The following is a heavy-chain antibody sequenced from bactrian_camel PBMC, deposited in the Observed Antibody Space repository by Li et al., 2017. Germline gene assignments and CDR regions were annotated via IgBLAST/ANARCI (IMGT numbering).Heavy chain of an antibody. V-gene: IGHV3-3*01. Sequence: HVQLVESGGGSVQAGGSLRLSCEAHGYTGSGGCKGWFRQSSGKDREAVATIDYYGGTKYDDSVKGRFTISQDNAKNTIYLQMNDLKPEDTAVYYCAAGPFCRHVLTATPQTIRGQGTQVTV. J-gene: IGHJ4*01. D-gene: IGHD4*01. CDR3: AAGPFCRHVLTATPQTI. CDR1: GYTGSGGC. CDR2: IDYYGGT.